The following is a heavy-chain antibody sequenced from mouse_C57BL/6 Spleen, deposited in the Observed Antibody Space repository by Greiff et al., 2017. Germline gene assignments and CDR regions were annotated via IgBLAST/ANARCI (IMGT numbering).Heavy chain of an antibody. CDR3: ARDSKRAMDY. Sequence: VQLQQSGAELVRPGASVKLSCKASGYTFTDYYINWVKQRPGQGLEWIARIYPGSGNTYYNEKFKGKATLTAEKSSSTAYMQLSSLTSEDSAVYFCARDSKRAMDYWGQGTSVTVSS. V-gene: IGHV1-76*01. CDR2: IYPGSGNT. D-gene: IGHD2-5*01. J-gene: IGHJ4*01. CDR1: GYTFTDYY.